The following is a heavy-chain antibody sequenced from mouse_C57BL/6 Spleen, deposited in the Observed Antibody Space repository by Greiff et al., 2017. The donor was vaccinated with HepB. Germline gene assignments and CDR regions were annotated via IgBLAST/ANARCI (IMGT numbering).Heavy chain of an antibody. Sequence: QVQLQQSGPELVKPGASVKISCKASGYAFSSSWMNWVKQRPGKGLEWIGRIYPGDGDTNYNGKFKGKATLTADKSSSTAYMQLSSLTSEDSAVYFCASPFYDGLFAYWGQGTLVTVSA. CDR3: ASPFYDGLFAY. V-gene: IGHV1-82*01. J-gene: IGHJ3*01. CDR2: IYPGDGDT. D-gene: IGHD2-3*01. CDR1: GYAFSSSW.